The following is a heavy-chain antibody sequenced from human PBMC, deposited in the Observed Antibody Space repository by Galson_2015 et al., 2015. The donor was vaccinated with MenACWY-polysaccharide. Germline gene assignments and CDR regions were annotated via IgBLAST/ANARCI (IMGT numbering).Heavy chain of an antibody. CDR3: ARVEKYSGSYYILH. V-gene: IGHV4-38-2*01. CDR1: GYSISSGYY. Sequence: ETLSLTCAVSGYSISSGYYWGWIRQPPGKGLEWIGSIYHSGSTYYNPSPRSRVTISVDTSKNQFPLNLSSVTAADTAVYYCARVEKYSGSYYILHWGQGTLVTVSS. D-gene: IGHD1-26*01. J-gene: IGHJ4*02. CDR2: IYHSGST.